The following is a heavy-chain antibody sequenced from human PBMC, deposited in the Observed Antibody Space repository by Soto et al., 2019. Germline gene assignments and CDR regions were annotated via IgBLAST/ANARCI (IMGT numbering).Heavy chain of an antibody. D-gene: IGHD6-19*01. J-gene: IGHJ4*02. Sequence: HPGGSLRLSCAASGFTFSSYSMSWFRQAPGKGLEWVGFIRSKAYGGTTEYAASVKGRFTISRDDSKSIAYLQMNSLKTEDTAVYYCTRDTIAVAGKGVYWGQGTLVTVSS. V-gene: IGHV3-49*03. CDR2: IRSKAYGGTT. CDR1: GFTFSSYS. CDR3: TRDTIAVAGKGVY.